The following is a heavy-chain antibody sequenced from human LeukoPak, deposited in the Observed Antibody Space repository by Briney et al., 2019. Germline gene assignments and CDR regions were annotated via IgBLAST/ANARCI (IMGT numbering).Heavy chain of an antibody. Sequence: PGGSLRLSCAASGFTFGDYWMSWVRQAPGEGLDWVANIKQDETEKYYMDSVRGRFTISRDNAKNSLYLQMNSLRAEDTAVYYCARQEYTAMVSDWFDPWGQGTLVTVSS. V-gene: IGHV3-7*01. CDR3: ARQEYTAMVSDWFDP. CDR2: IKQDETEK. CDR1: GFTFGDYW. J-gene: IGHJ5*02. D-gene: IGHD5-18*01.